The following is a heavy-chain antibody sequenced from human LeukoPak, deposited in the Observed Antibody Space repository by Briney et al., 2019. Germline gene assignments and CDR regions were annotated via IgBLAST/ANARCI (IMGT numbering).Heavy chain of an antibody. CDR2: INSDGSST. J-gene: IGHJ4*02. Sequence: GGSLRLSCAASGFTFSSYWMHWVRKAPGKGLVWVSRINSDGSSTSYADSVKGRFTISRDNAKNTLYLQMNSLRAEDTAVYYCARGTTTVTTYFDYWGQGTLVTVSS. D-gene: IGHD4-17*01. CDR3: ARGTTTVTTYFDY. CDR1: GFTFSSYW. V-gene: IGHV3-74*01.